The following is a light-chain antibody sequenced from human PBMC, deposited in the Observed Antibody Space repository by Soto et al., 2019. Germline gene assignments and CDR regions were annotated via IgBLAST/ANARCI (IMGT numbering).Light chain of an antibody. Sequence: DVQMTQSPSSLSASVGDRVTITCRASQDINSWLAWYQQKPGSAPTCLIYAASSLPTGVPSRFSGSASGTDFTLTISNLQPEDSATYYCQQYNIYPLTFGGGTKVEIK. CDR1: QDINSW. J-gene: IGKJ4*01. CDR2: AAS. V-gene: IGKV1D-16*01. CDR3: QQYNIYPLT.